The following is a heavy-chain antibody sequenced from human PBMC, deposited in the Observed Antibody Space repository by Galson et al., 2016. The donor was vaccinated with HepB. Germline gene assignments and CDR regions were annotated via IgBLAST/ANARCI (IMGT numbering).Heavy chain of an antibody. CDR2: IIPIFHNV. Sequence: SVKVSCKASGVTFRSYIITWVRQAPGQGLEWMGGIIPIFHNVKSAQKFQGRVIITADASTSTAYMQLSSLRPEDAAVYYCATKPRYCSGENCYYFGMDVWGLGTTVTVSS. CDR1: GVTFRSYI. D-gene: IGHD2-15*01. CDR3: ATKPRYCSGENCYYFGMDV. J-gene: IGHJ6*02. V-gene: IGHV1-69*13.